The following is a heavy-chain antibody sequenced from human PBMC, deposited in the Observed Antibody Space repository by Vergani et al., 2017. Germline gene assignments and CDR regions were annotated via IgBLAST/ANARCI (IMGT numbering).Heavy chain of an antibody. CDR3: ARDRRWFGELLTPY. D-gene: IGHD3-10*01. V-gene: IGHV1-18*01. CDR2: ISAYNGNT. J-gene: IGHJ4*02. CDR1: GYTFTRYC. Sequence: QVQLVQSGAEVKKPGASVTVSCNASGYTFTRYCIRWVRQAPGHGLGWIGWISAYNGNTNYAQKLQGRVTMTTDTSTSTAYMELRSLRSDDTAVYYCARDRRWFGELLTPYWGQGTLVTVSS.